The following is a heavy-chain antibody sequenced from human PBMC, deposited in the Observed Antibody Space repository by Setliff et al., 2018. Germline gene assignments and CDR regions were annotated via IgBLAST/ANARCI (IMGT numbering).Heavy chain of an antibody. V-gene: IGHV1-69*05. CDR2: IIPILGTT. D-gene: IGHD6-19*01. CDR1: GGFSTHA. Sequence: ASVKVSCKASGGFSTHAISWVRQVSGQGLEWMGGIIPILGTTDYAQNFQGRVTITTDESTSSAYLEMSNLRSEDTAVYYCASALIRRVAVAGKSQFDYWGQGTLVTVSS. J-gene: IGHJ4*01. CDR3: ASALIRRVAVAGKSQFDY.